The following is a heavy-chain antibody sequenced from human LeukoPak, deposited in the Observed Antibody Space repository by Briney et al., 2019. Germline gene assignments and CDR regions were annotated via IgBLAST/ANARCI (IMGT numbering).Heavy chain of an antibody. CDR3: ARQIFQLGINWFDP. Sequence: SETLSLTCTVSGGSISSSSYYWGWIRQPPGKGLEWFGSIYYSGSTYYTPSLKSRVTISVDTSKNQFSLKLSSVTAADTAVYYCARQIFQLGINWFDPWGQGTLVTVSS. CDR2: IYYSGST. V-gene: IGHV4-39*01. D-gene: IGHD7-27*01. J-gene: IGHJ5*02. CDR1: GGSISSSSYY.